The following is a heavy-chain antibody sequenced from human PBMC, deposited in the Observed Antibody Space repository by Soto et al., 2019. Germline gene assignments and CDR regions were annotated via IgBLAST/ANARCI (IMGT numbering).Heavy chain of an antibody. Sequence: QVQLVESGGGVVQPGRSLRLSCAASGFTFSSYAMHWVRQAPGKGLEWEAVISYDGSKKYYADTVKGRFTISRDNSKNTLYLQMNSLRAEDTAVYYCARVISSSWYTFDYWGQGTLVTVSS. CDR1: GFTFSSYA. CDR3: ARVISSSWYTFDY. J-gene: IGHJ4*02. D-gene: IGHD6-13*01. V-gene: IGHV3-30-3*01. CDR2: ISYDGSKK.